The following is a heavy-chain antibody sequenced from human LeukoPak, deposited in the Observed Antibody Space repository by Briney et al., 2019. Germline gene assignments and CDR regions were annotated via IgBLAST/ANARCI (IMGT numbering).Heavy chain of an antibody. J-gene: IGHJ4*02. CDR2: MSGSGGST. CDR3: AKPHRDHIVVVTAKGGYFDN. CDR1: GFTFSSYW. V-gene: IGHV3-23*01. D-gene: IGHD2-21*02. Sequence: PGGSLRLSCAASGFTFSSYWMYWVCQAPGKGLEWVSTMSGSGGSTYYADSVKGRFTISRDNSKNTLYLQMNSLRAEDTAVYYCAKPHRDHIVVVTAKGGYFDNWGQGTLVTVSS.